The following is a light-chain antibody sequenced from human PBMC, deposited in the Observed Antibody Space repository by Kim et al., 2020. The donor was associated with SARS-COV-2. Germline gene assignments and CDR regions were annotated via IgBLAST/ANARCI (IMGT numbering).Light chain of an antibody. CDR3: GTWDSSLSAVV. Sequence: QSVLTQPPSVSAAPGQKVTISCSGSSSNIGNNYVSWYQQLPGTAPKLLIYDNNKRPSGIPDRFSGSKSGTSATLGITGLQTGDEADYYCGTWDSSLSAVVFTGGTPLTVL. J-gene: IGLJ2*01. CDR1: SSNIGNNY. V-gene: IGLV1-51*01. CDR2: DNN.